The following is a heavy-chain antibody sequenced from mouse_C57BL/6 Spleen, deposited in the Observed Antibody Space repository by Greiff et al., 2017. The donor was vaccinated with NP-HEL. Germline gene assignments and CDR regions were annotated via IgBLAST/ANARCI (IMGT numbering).Heavy chain of an antibody. CDR1: GYTFTDYE. Sequence: QVQLQQSGAELVRPGASVTLSCKASGYTFTDYEMHWVKQTPVHGLEWIGAIDPETGGTAYNQKFKGKAILTADKSSSTAYMELRSLTSEDSAVYYGTREGDSSYVWYFDVWGTGTTVTVSS. CDR3: TREGDSSYVWYFDV. J-gene: IGHJ1*03. D-gene: IGHD1-1*01. CDR2: IDPETGGT. V-gene: IGHV1-15*01.